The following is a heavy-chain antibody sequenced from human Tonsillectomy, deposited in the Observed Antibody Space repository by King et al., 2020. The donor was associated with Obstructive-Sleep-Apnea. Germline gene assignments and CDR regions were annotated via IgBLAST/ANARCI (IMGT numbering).Heavy chain of an antibody. Sequence: VQLVESGGGLVQPGRSLRLSCAASGFTFDDYAMHWVRQAPGKGLEWVSGISWNSGSKGYADSVKGRFTISRDNAKKSLYLQMNSLRAEDTALYHCAKDRGGSGSYYKGNIDYWGQGTLVTVSS. D-gene: IGHD3-10*01. V-gene: IGHV3-9*01. J-gene: IGHJ4*02. CDR1: GFTFDDYA. CDR3: AKDRGGSGSYYKGNIDY. CDR2: ISWNSGSK.